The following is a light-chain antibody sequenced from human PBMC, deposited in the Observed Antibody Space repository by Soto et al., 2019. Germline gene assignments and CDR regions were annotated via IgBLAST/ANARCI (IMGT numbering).Light chain of an antibody. CDR1: SGHSSYA. Sequence: QLVLTQSPSASASLGASVKLTCTLSSGHSSYAIAWHQQQPEKGPRYLMKVNTDGSHNKGDGIPDRFSDSSSGAERYLTISSLQSEDEADYYCQTWGAGFSVVFGGGTKVTVL. V-gene: IGLV4-69*01. J-gene: IGLJ2*01. CDR3: QTWGAGFSVV. CDR2: VNTDGSH.